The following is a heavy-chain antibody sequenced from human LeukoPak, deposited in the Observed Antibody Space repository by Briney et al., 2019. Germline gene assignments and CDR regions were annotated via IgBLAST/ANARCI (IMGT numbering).Heavy chain of an antibody. CDR2: ISDSGSST. Sequence: GWSLTLSFAASGFTFSTYAMSWVRQAPAKGLEWVSVISDSGSSTYYAESVKGRFTISRDHSKYTLYLQMNSVRAEDTAVYYCAKEMATIRAFDFWGQGTMVSVSS. D-gene: IGHD5-24*01. CDR1: GFTFSTYA. V-gene: IGHV3-23*01. J-gene: IGHJ3*01. CDR3: AKEMATIRAFDF.